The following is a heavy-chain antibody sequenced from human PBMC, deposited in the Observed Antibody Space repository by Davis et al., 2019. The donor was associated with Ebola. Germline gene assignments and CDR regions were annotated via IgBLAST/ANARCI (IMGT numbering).Heavy chain of an antibody. CDR2: INTDGSFT. CDR1: GFTFSSYW. D-gene: IGHD2-2*01. CDR3: ARSSYQPDW. Sequence: PGGSLSLSCAASGFTFSSYWMHWVRQTPGKGLVWVSRINTDGSFTDYADSVKGRFTISRDNARNTVSLQMNSLRAEDTALYYCARSSYQPDWWGQGTLVTVSS. J-gene: IGHJ4*02. V-gene: IGHV3-74*01.